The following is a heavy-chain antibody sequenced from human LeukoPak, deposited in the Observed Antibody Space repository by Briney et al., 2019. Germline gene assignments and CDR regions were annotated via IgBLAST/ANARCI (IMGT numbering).Heavy chain of an antibody. V-gene: IGHV4-4*07. D-gene: IGHD1-14*01. Sequence: SETLSLTCTVSGGSISYFYWSWIRQPAGKGLEWIGRIYTSGSTNYNPSLKSRVTMSVDTSKKQFSLKLSSVTAADTAIYYCATTTIRLGYWGQGTLVTVSS. J-gene: IGHJ4*02. CDR3: ATTTIRLGY. CDR1: GGSISYFY. CDR2: IYTSGST.